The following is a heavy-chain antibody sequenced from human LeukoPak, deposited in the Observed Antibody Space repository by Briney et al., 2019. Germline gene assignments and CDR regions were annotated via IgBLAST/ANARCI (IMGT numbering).Heavy chain of an antibody. CDR2: INSHGTST. Sequence: GGSLRLSCAASGFTFSINWMSWVRQGPGKGLVWVSRINSHGTSTNYADSVKGRFTVSRDNSKITLYLQTNSLRVEAPAVYYCASSLLRDGRGYDAFDIWGQGTMVTVSS. CDR3: ASSLLRDGRGYDAFDI. CDR1: GFTFSINW. J-gene: IGHJ3*02. D-gene: IGHD3-22*01. V-gene: IGHV3-74*01.